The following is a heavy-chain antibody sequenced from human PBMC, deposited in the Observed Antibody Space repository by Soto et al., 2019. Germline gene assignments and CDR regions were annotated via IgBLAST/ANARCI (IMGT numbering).Heavy chain of an antibody. CDR2: INPSGGST. V-gene: IGHV1-46*01. D-gene: IGHD6-6*01. Sequence: ASVKVSCKASGYTFTSYYMHWVRQAPGQGLEWMGIINPSGGSTSYAQKFQDRVTMTRDTSTSTVYMELSSLRSEDTAVYYCARDSSSSYYYYGMDVWGQGTTVTVSS. CDR3: ARDSSSSYYYYGMDV. J-gene: IGHJ6*02. CDR1: GYTFTSYY.